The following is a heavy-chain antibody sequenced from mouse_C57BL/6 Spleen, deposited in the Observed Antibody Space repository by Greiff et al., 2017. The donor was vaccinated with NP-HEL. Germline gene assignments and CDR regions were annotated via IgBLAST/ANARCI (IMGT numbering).Heavy chain of an antibody. CDR1: GYTFTSYW. J-gene: IGHJ2*01. Sequence: QVQLKQPGAELVMPGASVKLSCKASGYTFTSYWMHWVKQRPGQGLEWIGEIDPSDSYTNYNQKFKGKSTLTVDKSSSTAYMQLSSLTSEDSAVYYCARKTYYGYDVLFDYWGQGTTLTVSS. CDR3: ARKTYYGYDVLFDY. D-gene: IGHD2-9*01. V-gene: IGHV1-69*01. CDR2: IDPSDSYT.